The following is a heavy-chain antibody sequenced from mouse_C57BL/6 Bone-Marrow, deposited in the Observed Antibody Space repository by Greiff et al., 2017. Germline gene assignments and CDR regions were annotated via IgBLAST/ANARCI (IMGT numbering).Heavy chain of an antibody. J-gene: IGHJ4*01. D-gene: IGHD2-2*01. CDR1: GYTFTSYW. V-gene: IGHV1-64*01. Sequence: QVQLQQPGAELVKPGASVKLSCKASGYTFTSYWMHWVKQRPGQGLEWIGMIHPNSGSTNYNEKFKSKATLTVAKSSSTAYMQLSSLTSEDSAVYYCARWLRRPYAMDDWGQGTSVTVSS. CDR3: ARWLRRPYAMDD. CDR2: IHPNSGST.